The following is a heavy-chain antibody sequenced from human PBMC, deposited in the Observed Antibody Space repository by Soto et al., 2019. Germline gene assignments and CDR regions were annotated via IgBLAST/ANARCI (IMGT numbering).Heavy chain of an antibody. CDR1: GYSFTSYW. CDR3: ARLRDGVVVPAAEGPNWFDP. J-gene: IGHJ5*02. D-gene: IGHD2-2*01. Sequence: GGSLRLSCKGSGYSFTSYWIGWVRQMPGKGLEWMGIIYPGDSDTRYSPSFQGQVTISADKSISTAYLQWSSLKASDSAMYYCARLRDGVVVPAAEGPNWFDPWGQGTLVTVSS. CDR2: IYPGDSDT. V-gene: IGHV5-51*01.